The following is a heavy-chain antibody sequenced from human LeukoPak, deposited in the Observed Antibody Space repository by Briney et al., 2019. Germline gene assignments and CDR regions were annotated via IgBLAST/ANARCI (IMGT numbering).Heavy chain of an antibody. Sequence: PSETLSLTCTVSGGSISSYYWCWIRQPPGKGLEWIGYIYYSGSTNYNPSLKSRVTISVDTSKNQFSLKLRSVTAADTAVYYCARLGSGWYGIFDYWGQGTLVTVSS. J-gene: IGHJ4*02. D-gene: IGHD6-19*01. CDR3: ARLGSGWYGIFDY. CDR1: GGSISSYY. CDR2: IYYSGST. V-gene: IGHV4-59*08.